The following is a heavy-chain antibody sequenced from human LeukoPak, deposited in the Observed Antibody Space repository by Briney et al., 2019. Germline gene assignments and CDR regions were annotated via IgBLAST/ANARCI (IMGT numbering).Heavy chain of an antibody. J-gene: IGHJ5*02. CDR2: VYYSGST. V-gene: IGHV4-59*01. Sequence: QTSETLSLTCTVSGGSIGTYFWSWIRQPPEKGLEWIGSVYYSGSTNYNPSLKSRVTISIDTSKNQFSLKLSSVAAADTALYYCARNGRLHDYSNSWFDPWGQGILVTVSS. CDR3: ARNGRLHDYSNSWFDP. CDR1: GGSIGTYF. D-gene: IGHD4-11*01.